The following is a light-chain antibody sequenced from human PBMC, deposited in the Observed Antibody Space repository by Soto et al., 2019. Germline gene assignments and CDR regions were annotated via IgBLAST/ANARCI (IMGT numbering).Light chain of an antibody. CDR2: GAS. CDR3: QQYGVSSL. V-gene: IGKV3-20*01. J-gene: IGKJ1*01. CDR1: QGISTNN. Sequence: EIVLTQSPGTLSLSPGERATLSCRASQGISTNNLAWYEQTTGQAPRLLIYGASSRATGIPNRFSGSASGPDFTLRISRREPEDSALYYCQQYGVSSLFGQETNVDIK.